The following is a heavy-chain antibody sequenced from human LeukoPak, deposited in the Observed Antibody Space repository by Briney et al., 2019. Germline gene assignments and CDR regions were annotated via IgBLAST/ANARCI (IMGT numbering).Heavy chain of an antibody. D-gene: IGHD3-16*01. CDR3: ASHMGGDY. CDR2: INHSGST. V-gene: IGHV4-34*01. Sequence: SETLSLTCAVYGGSFSGYYWSWIRQPPGKGLEWIGEINHSGSTNYNPSLKSRVTISVDTSKNQFSLKLSSVTAADTAVYYCASHMGGDYWGQGTLVTVSS. CDR1: GGSFSGYY. J-gene: IGHJ4*02.